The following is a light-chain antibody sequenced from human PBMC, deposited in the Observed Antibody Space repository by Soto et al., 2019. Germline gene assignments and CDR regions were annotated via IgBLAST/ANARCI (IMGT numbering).Light chain of an antibody. Sequence: EIVLTQSPATLSLSPGERATLSCRASQSVSIHLAWYQQKGGQAPRLLIYDTSNRATGIPARFSGSGSGTDFTLTISSLEPEDFAVYYCQQYNYWPPSFGPGTKVDIK. CDR3: QQYNYWPPS. CDR1: QSVSIH. J-gene: IGKJ3*01. CDR2: DTS. V-gene: IGKV3-11*01.